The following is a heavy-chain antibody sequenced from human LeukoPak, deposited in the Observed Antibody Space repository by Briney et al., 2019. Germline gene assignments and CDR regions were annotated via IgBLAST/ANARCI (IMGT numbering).Heavy chain of an antibody. V-gene: IGHV3-21*04. CDR3: ARQYDRVNWFDP. CDR1: GFTFSSYS. D-gene: IGHD3-16*01. J-gene: IGHJ5*02. CDR2: ISSSSSYI. Sequence: GGSLRLSCAASGFTFSSYSMNWVRQAPGKGLEWVSSISSSSSYIYYADSVKGRFTISRDNAKNSLYLQMSSLRSEDTAVYYCARQYDRVNWFDPWGQGTLVTVSS.